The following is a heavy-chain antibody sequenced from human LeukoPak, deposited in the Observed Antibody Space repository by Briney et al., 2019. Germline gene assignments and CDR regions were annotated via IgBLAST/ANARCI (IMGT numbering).Heavy chain of an antibody. J-gene: IGHJ6*04. V-gene: IGHV3-30*18. CDR1: GFTFSTYG. Sequence: PGRSLRLSCAASGFTFSTYGMHWVRQAPGKGLEWVAVISYDGSNKYYVDSVKGRFTISRDSSKNTLYLQMNSLRAEDTAVYYCAKLDPDVWGIGTTVTVSS. CDR2: ISYDGSNK. CDR3: AKLDPDV.